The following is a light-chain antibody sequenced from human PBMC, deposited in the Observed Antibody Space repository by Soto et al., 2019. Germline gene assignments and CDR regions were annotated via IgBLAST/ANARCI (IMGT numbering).Light chain of an antibody. V-gene: IGLV2-23*02. CDR3: CSYGGSSAV. CDR1: SSEVGSHNL. J-gene: IGLJ7*01. CDR2: EVS. Sequence: QSALTQPASVSGSPGQSVTISCTGTSSEVGSHNLVSWYQQHPGQAPKLMIYEVSKRPLGVSARFSASKSGNTASLTISGLQAEEDADYYCCSYGGSSAVFGGGTQLTVL.